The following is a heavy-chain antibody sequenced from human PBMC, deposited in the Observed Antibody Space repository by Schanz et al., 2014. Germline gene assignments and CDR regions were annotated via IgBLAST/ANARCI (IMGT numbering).Heavy chain of an antibody. CDR1: GFTFNSYA. CDR3: ARDRGYCSGGSCLTFDY. J-gene: IGHJ4*02. D-gene: IGHD2-15*01. Sequence: GQLLESGGGLIQPGGSLRLSCAASGFTFNSYAMTWVRQAPGKGLEWVAVISYDGSNKYYADSVKGRFTISRDNSKNTLYLQMNTLRAEDTAVYYCARDRGYCSGGSCLTFDYWGQGTLVTVSS. CDR2: ISYDGSNK. V-gene: IGHV3-30-3*01.